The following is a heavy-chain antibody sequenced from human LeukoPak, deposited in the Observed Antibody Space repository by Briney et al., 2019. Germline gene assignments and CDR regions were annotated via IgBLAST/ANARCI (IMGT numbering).Heavy chain of an antibody. Sequence: PGGSLRLSCAASGFTVSNNYMSWVRQAPGKGLEWVSIIYSGGNTYYADSVKGRFTISRDNSKNTLYLQMNSLRAEDTAVCYCLVSSSSDYWGQGTLVTVSS. CDR2: IYSGGNT. V-gene: IGHV3-53*01. CDR3: LVSSSSDY. J-gene: IGHJ4*02. D-gene: IGHD6-13*01. CDR1: GFTVSNNY.